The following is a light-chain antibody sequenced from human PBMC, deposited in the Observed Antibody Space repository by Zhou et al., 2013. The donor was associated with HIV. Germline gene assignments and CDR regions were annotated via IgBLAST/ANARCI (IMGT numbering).Light chain of an antibody. CDR1: ETVGRS. Sequence: IQMTQSPSIVSASLGVRVTMTCRANETVGRSLAWYRQKRGKAPTLVIYETSILDKGVPSRFAGSGSGTDFTLTISSLQPEDFATYYCQQSYSTPLFGQGTRLEIK. CDR3: QQSYSTPL. J-gene: IGKJ5*01. CDR2: ETS. V-gene: IGKV1-5*03.